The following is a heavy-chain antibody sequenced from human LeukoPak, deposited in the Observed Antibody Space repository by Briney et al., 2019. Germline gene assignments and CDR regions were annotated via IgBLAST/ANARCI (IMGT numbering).Heavy chain of an antibody. CDR3: AHRFSDYSLDY. CDR2: IYWNDDK. D-gene: IGHD4-17*01. V-gene: IGHV2-5*01. CDR1: GFSLSTSGVG. J-gene: IGHJ4*02. Sequence: ESGPTLVKPTQTLTLTFTFSGFSLSTSGVGVGWIRQPPGKALEWLALIYWNDDKRYSPSLKSRLNITKNTPKNQVLLTMTTMDPVDTATYYCAHRFSDYSLDYWGQGTLVTVSS.